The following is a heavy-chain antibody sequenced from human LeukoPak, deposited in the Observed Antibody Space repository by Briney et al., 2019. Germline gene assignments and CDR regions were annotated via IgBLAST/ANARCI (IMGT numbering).Heavy chain of an antibody. CDR2: IYSDGST. Sequence: GGSLRLSCAASGFAVSSNYISWVRQAPGKGLEWVSDIYSDGSTFYADSVRGRFTISRDISKNTVYLQMNSLRAEDTAMYYCARAYEPWGQGTLVTVSS. V-gene: IGHV3-53*01. CDR3: ARAYEP. CDR1: GFAVSSNY. J-gene: IGHJ5*02.